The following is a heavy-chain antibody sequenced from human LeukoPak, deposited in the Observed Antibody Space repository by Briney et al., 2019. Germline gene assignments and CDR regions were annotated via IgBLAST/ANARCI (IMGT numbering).Heavy chain of an antibody. CDR1: EFTFSGYW. Sequence: GGSLRLSCVASEFTFSGYWMSWVRQAPGKGLEWAANINQDGSEKYYVDSVKGRFTISKDNAKNSLSLQMNSLRAEDTAVYYCVRDARLVNIDAFDVWGRGTKVTVSS. D-gene: IGHD2-21*01. CDR3: VRDARLVNIDAFDV. J-gene: IGHJ3*01. V-gene: IGHV3-7*01. CDR2: INQDGSEK.